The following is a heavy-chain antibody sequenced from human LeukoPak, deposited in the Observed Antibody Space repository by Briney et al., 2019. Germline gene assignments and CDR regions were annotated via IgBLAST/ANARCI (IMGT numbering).Heavy chain of an antibody. Sequence: GSLSLSCVASGFPFCSHAMAWVRQAPGKGLGWVSVIGYSAGTNYADSVKGRFTISRDNSKNTLYLQMNSLRAEDTAVYYCATSGYSGYDRPSWGQGTLVTV. CDR3: ATSGYSGYDRPS. D-gene: IGHD5-12*01. V-gene: IGHV3-23*01. CDR2: IGYSAGT. CDR1: GFPFCSHA. J-gene: IGHJ5*02.